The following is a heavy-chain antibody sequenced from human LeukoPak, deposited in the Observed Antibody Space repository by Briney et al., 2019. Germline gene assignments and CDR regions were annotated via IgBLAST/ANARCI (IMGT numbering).Heavy chain of an antibody. CDR2: INSDGSST. D-gene: IGHD4-11*01. CDR1: GFTFSSYW. J-gene: IGHJ5*02. V-gene: IGHV3-74*01. Sequence: GGSLRLSCAASGFTFSSYWMHWVRQAPGKGLVWVSRINSDGSSTNYADSVKGRFTISRDNSENTLYLQMNSLRAEDTAVYYCASRATVTTDRFWFDPWGQGTLVTVSS. CDR3: ASRATVTTDRFWFDP.